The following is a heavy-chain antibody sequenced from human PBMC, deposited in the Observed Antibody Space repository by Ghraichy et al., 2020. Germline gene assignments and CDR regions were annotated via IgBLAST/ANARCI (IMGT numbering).Heavy chain of an antibody. J-gene: IGHJ6*02. CDR3: ARDLTRLRPTNCGMDV. CDR2: ISYDGSNK. CDR1: GFTFNSYA. Sequence: GGSLRLSCAASGFTFNSYAMNWVRQAPGKGLEWVAVISYDGSNKYYADSVKGRFTISRDNSKNTQYLQMNSLRAEDTAVYYCARDLTRLRPTNCGMDVWGQGTTVTVSS. D-gene: IGHD4-17*01. V-gene: IGHV3-30-3*01.